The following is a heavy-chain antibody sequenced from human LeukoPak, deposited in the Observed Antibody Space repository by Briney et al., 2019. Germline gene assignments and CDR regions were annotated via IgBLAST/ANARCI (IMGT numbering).Heavy chain of an antibody. D-gene: IGHD5-18*01. CDR2: IYHSGST. CDR1: GYSISSGYY. V-gene: IGHV4-38-2*01. CDR3: ARQSGRIQLWLGYFDY. J-gene: IGHJ4*02. Sequence: PSETLSLTCAVSGYSISSGYYWGWIRQPPGKGLEWIGSIYHSGSTYYNPSLKSRVTISVDTSKNQFSLELSSVTAADTAVYYCARQSGRIQLWLGYFDYWGQGTLVTVSS.